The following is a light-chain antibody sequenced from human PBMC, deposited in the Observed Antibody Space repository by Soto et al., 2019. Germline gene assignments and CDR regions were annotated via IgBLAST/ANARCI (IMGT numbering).Light chain of an antibody. CDR3: QQSSSIPWT. V-gene: IGKV1-39*01. J-gene: IGKJ1*01. CDR1: QTITTS. CDR2: GTS. Sequence: DIQMTQSPSSLSASVGERVTITCRASQTITTSLNWYQQKPGKAPKLLIYGTSSLQSGVPSRFSGSGSETDFTLTISSLQPEDFATYCCQQSSSIPWTFGQGTKVEIK.